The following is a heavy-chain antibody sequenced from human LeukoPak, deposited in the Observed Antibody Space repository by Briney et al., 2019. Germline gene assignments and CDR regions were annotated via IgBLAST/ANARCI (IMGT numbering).Heavy chain of an antibody. CDR2: IIPIFGTA. CDR3: ARLHNGYNSIPRTPRADY. D-gene: IGHD5-24*01. V-gene: IGHV1-69*13. Sequence: SVKVSCKASGGTFSSYAISWMRQAPGQGLEWMGGIIPIFGTANYAQKFQGRVTITADESTGTAYMELSSLRSEDTAVYYCARLHNGYNSIPRTPRADYWGHGTLVTVSS. J-gene: IGHJ4*01. CDR1: GGTFSSYA.